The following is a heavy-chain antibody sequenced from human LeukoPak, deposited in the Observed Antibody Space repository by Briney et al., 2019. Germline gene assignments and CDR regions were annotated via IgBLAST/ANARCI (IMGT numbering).Heavy chain of an antibody. CDR2: MQSGGST. J-gene: IGHJ2*01. Sequence: PGGSLRLSCAASGLTVSSKYMSWVRQAPGKGLEWVSVMQSGGSTYYADSVKGRFTISRDNSKNTLYLQMNSLRVEDTAVYYCARDGGAGWYFDLWGHGTLVTVSS. CDR1: GLTVSSKY. D-gene: IGHD3-16*01. CDR3: ARDGGAGWYFDL. V-gene: IGHV3-53*01.